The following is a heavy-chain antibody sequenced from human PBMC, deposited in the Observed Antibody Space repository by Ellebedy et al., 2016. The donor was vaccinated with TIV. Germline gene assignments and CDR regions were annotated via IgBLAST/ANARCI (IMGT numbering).Heavy chain of an antibody. V-gene: IGHV1-69*13. CDR3: ASARYCSGGSCDSFGGDY. J-gene: IGHJ4*02. CDR2: IIPIFGTA. D-gene: IGHD2-15*01. CDR1: GGTFSSYA. Sequence: AASVKVSCKASGGTFSSYAISWVRQAPGQGLEWMGGIIPIFGTANYAQKSQGRVTITADESTSTAYMELSSLRSDDTAVYCCASARYCSGGSCDSFGGDYWGQGTLVTVSS.